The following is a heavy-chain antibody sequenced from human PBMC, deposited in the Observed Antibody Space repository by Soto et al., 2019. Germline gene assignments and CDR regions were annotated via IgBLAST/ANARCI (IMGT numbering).Heavy chain of an antibody. J-gene: IGHJ4*02. Sequence: AGSLRLSCAASGFIVTRYSMNWVRQAQGKGLEWVSSISSTTNYIYYGDSMKGRFTISRDNAKNSLYLEMNSLRAEDTAVYYCARESEDLTSNFDYWGQGTLVTVSS. CDR1: GFIVTRYS. V-gene: IGHV3-21*06. CDR3: ARESEDLTSNFDY. CDR2: ISSTTNYI.